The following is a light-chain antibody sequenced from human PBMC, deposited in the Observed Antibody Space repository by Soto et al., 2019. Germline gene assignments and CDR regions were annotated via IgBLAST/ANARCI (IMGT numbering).Light chain of an antibody. CDR1: QSVSSN. CDR3: QQYGSSPPT. J-gene: IGKJ2*01. Sequence: EIVLTQSPGTLSLSPGQGATLSCRASQSVSSNLAWYQQKPGQAPRLLISGASSRATGIPDRFSGSGSGTYFTLTVSRLEPEDFAVFYCQQYGSSPPTFGQGTKVDIK. V-gene: IGKV3-20*01. CDR2: GAS.